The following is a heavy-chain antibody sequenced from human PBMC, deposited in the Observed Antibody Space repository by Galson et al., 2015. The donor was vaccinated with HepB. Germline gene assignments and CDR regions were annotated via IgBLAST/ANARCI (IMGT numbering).Heavy chain of an antibody. CDR1: GFTFSSYA. J-gene: IGHJ2*01. CDR3: ARDKLWRKVGGYFDL. Sequence: SLRLSCAASGFTFSSYAMHWVRQAPGKGLEWVAVISYDGSNKYYADSVKGRFTISRDNSKNTLYLQMNSLRAEDTAVYYCARDKLWRKVGGYFDLWGRGTLVTVSS. V-gene: IGHV3-30-3*01. D-gene: IGHD2-21*01. CDR2: ISYDGSNK.